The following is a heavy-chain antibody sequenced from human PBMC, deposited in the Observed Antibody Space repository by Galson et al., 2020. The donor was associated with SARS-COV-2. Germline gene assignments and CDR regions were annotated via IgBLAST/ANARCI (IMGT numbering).Heavy chain of an antibody. CDR2: ILYDGSRK. CDR1: GFNFGISA. Sequence: GGSLSLSCAASGFNFGISAMHWVRQAPGKGLEWVAVILYDGSRKYYADSVKGRFSISRDNSENTLFLDMNSLRSEDTAVYYCARDYLSYSGYDWSPDYWGQGTLVTVSS. V-gene: IGHV3-30*01. D-gene: IGHD5-12*01. CDR3: ARDYLSYSGYDWSPDY. J-gene: IGHJ4*02.